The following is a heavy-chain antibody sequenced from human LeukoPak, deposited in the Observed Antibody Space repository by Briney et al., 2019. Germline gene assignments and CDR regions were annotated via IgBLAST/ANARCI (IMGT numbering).Heavy chain of an antibody. D-gene: IGHD2-2*01. V-gene: IGHV3-48*04. CDR2: ISSSSSTI. CDR3: AREYQLPYYYCYYYMDV. Sequence: GGSLRLSCAASGFTFSSYSMNWVRQAPGKGLEWVSYISSSSSTIYYADSVKGRFTISRDNAKNSLYLQMNSLRAEDTAVYYCAREYQLPYYYCYYYMDVWGKGTTVTVSS. J-gene: IGHJ6*03. CDR1: GFTFSSYS.